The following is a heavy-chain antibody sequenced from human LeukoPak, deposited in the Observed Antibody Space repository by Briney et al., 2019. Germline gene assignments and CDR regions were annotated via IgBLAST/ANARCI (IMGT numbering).Heavy chain of an antibody. J-gene: IGHJ6*03. Sequence: PGGSLRLSCAASGFTFSSYGMHWVRQAPGKGLEWVAFIRYDGSNKYYADSVKGRFTISRDNAKNSLYLQMNSLRAEDTAVYYCARVRDGYTRYYYYYMDVWGKGTTVTVSS. CDR3: ARVRDGYTRYYYYYMDV. CDR1: GFTFSSYG. CDR2: IRYDGSNK. D-gene: IGHD5-24*01. V-gene: IGHV3-30*02.